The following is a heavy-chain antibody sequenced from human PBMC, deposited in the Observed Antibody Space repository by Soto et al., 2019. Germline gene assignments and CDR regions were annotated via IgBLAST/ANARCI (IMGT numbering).Heavy chain of an antibody. V-gene: IGHV4-31*03. Sequence: QVQLQESGPGLVKPSQTLSLTCTVSGGSISRGGYYWNWIRQHPGKGLEWIGYIYYSGSTYYNPSLKGRVSISVDTSKNHFSLKLTSVTAADTAVYYCARSVVPWGRGTLVTVSS. CDR3: ARSVVP. D-gene: IGHD2-21*01. CDR1: GGSISRGGYY. CDR2: IYYSGST. J-gene: IGHJ5*02.